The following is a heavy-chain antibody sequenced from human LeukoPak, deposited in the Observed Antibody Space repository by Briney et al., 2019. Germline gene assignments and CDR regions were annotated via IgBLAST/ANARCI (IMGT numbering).Heavy chain of an antibody. CDR1: GFTFSSYS. CDR2: IISSSTTI. CDR3: AKDGNYYGSGSYAYFDY. Sequence: GGSLRLSCAASGFTFSSYSMNWVRQAPGKGLEWVSYIISSSTTIYYADSVKGRFTISRDNAKNSLYLQMNSLRAEDTAVYYCAKDGNYYGSGSYAYFDYWGQGTLVTVSS. V-gene: IGHV3-48*01. D-gene: IGHD3-10*01. J-gene: IGHJ4*02.